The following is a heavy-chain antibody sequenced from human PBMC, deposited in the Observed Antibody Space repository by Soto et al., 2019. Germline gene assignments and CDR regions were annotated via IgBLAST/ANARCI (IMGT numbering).Heavy chain of an antibody. CDR3: ARESQTGTPSYYGIDV. CDR2: ISAYNGNT. D-gene: IGHD1-1*01. Sequence: ASVKVSCEASGYTFTSYGISWVRQAPGQGLEWMGWISAYNGNTNYAQKLQGRVTMTTDTSTSTAYMELRSLRSDDTAVYYCARESQTGTPSYYGIDVWGQGPTVTVS. CDR1: GYTFTSYG. J-gene: IGHJ6*02. V-gene: IGHV1-18*04.